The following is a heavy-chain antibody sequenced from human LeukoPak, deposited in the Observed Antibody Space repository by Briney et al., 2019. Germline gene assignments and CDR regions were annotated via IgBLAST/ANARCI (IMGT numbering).Heavy chain of an antibody. CDR3: VATVSARPG. D-gene: IGHD6-6*01. J-gene: IGHJ1*01. Sequence: GGSLRLSCAASGFTFSSNWMHWVRRAPGKGLVWFSGIGSDGSTRDPADSGKGRFTISRENSKKTLYLQTNSLRAEDTAVYHCVATVSARPGWGQGTLVTVPS. CDR2: IGSDGSTR. V-gene: IGHV3-74*01. CDR1: GFTFSSNW.